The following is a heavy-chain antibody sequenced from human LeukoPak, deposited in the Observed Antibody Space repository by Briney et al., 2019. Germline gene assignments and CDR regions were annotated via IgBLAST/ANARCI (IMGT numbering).Heavy chain of an antibody. CDR1: GGSISSYY. J-gene: IGHJ4*02. CDR3: ARGERWLQF. Sequence: TSETLSLTCTVSGGSISSYYWSWIRQPPGKGLEWIGYIYYSGSTDYNPSLKSRVTISVDTSKNQFSLKLSSVTAADTAVYYCARGERWLQFWGQGTLVTVSS. V-gene: IGHV4-59*01. CDR2: IYYSGST. D-gene: IGHD5-24*01.